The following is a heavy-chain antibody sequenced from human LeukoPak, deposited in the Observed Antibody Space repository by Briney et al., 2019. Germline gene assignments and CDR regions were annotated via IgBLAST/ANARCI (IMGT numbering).Heavy chain of an antibody. Sequence: GGSLRLSCAASGFTFSSYAMHWVRQAPGKGLEWVAVIWYDGSNKYYADSVKGRFTISRDNSKNTLYLQMNSLRAEDTAVYYCAXAXXXSGGSCYFDYWGQGTLVTVSS. CDR3: AXAXXXSGGSCYFDY. J-gene: IGHJ4*02. D-gene: IGHD2-15*01. CDR1: GFTFSSYA. CDR2: IWYDGSNK. V-gene: IGHV3-33*08.